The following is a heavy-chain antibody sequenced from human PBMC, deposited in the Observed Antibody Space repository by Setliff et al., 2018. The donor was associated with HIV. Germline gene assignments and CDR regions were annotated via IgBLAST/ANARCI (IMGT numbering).Heavy chain of an antibody. CDR3: ARDRGGNSGGFYDPPLDV. CDR1: GFTFSSYA. V-gene: IGHV3-23*01. Sequence: GGSLRLSCAASGFTFSSYAMSWVRQAPGKGLEWVSAISGSGSTYYADSVKGRFTISRDNAKKSLYLEMNSLRAEDTAVYYCARDRGGNSGGFYDPPLDVWGLGTLVTVSS. D-gene: IGHD1-26*01. CDR2: ISGSGST. J-gene: IGHJ4*02.